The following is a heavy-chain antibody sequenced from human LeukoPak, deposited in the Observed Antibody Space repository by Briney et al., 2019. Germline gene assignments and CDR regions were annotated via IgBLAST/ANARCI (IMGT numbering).Heavy chain of an antibody. CDR2: IYPGDSDT. CDR1: GYSFTSYW. Sequence: GESLKISCKGSGYSFTSYWIGWVRQMPGKGLEWMGIIYPGDSDTKYSPSFQGQVTISADKSITTAYLQWSSLKASDTAMYYRARLNGAVPSTAPRRDYYYGMDVWGQGTTVTVSS. CDR3: ARLNGAVPSTAPRRDYYYGMDV. D-gene: IGHD6-19*01. V-gene: IGHV5-51*01. J-gene: IGHJ6*02.